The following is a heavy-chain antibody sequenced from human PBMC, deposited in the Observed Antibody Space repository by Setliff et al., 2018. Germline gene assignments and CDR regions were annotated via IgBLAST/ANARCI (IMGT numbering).Heavy chain of an antibody. CDR1: GFTFSTYR. Sequence: PGGSLRLSCAASGFTFSTYRMHWVRQAPGKGLEWVAVIWDDGVKKYHADSVKGRFTISRDNSKNSLYLQLNSLRAEDTAVYYCSTRTVAARSLDTWGQGTLVTVSS. D-gene: IGHD6-13*01. J-gene: IGHJ5*02. CDR2: IWDDGVKK. V-gene: IGHV3-33*08. CDR3: STRTVAARSLDT.